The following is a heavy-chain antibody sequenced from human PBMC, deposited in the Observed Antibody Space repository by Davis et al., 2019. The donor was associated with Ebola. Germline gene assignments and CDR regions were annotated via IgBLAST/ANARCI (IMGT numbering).Heavy chain of an antibody. J-gene: IGHJ4*02. D-gene: IGHD5-24*01. CDR3: AREGGYNYHFDY. Sequence: GESLKISCAASGFTFSSYAMTWVRQAPGKGLEWVSGITGTGGNTYYADSVKGRFIISRDNAKNSLYLQMNSLRDEDTAVYFCAREGGYNYHFDYWGQGTLVTVSS. CDR1: GFTFSSYA. V-gene: IGHV3-23*01. CDR2: ITGTGGNT.